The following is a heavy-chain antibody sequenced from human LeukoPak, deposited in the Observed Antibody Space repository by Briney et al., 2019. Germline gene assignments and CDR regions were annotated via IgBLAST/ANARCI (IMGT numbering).Heavy chain of an antibody. CDR3: ARVRWSSGYYYSYYYYGMDV. Sequence: NSSETLSLTCTVSGRSISSYYGSWIRQPPGRGLEWIGYIDYRVSTNYNPSLKSRVTISVDASKNPFSLKLSSVTAADTAVYYCARVRWSSGYYYSYYYYGMDVWGQGTTVTVSS. V-gene: IGHV4-59*01. D-gene: IGHD3-22*01. CDR2: IDYRVST. CDR1: GRSISSYY. J-gene: IGHJ6*02.